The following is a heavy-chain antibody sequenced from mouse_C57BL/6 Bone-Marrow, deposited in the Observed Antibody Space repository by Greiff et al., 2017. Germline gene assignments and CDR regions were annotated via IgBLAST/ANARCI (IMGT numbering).Heavy chain of an antibody. CDR1: GYAFSSYW. D-gene: IGHD1-1*01. J-gene: IGHJ4*01. CDR3: ASLLITTMDY. Sequence: VKVVESGAELVKPGASVKISCKASGYAFSSYWMNWVKQRPGKGLEWIGQIYPGDGDTNYNGKFKGKATLTADQSSSTAYMQLSSLTSEDSAVYFWASLLITTMDYWGQGTSVTVSS. V-gene: IGHV1-80*01. CDR2: IYPGDGDT.